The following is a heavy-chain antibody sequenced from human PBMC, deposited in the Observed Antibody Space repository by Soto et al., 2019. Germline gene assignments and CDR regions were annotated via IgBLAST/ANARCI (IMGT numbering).Heavy chain of an antibody. CDR1: GGSISSGGYY. CDR3: AGNARYWFDP. J-gene: IGHJ5*02. Sequence: PSETLCLTCTVSGGSISSGGYYWSWIRQPPGKGLEWIGYIYYSGSTNYNPSLKSRVTISVDTSKNQFSLKLSSVTAADTAVYYCAGNARYWFDPWGQGTLVTVSS. D-gene: IGHD6-6*01. CDR2: IYYSGST. V-gene: IGHV4-61*08.